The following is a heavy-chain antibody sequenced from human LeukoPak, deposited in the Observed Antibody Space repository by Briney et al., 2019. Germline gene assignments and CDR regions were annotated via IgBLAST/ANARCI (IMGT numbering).Heavy chain of an antibody. CDR1: GYSFINNG. V-gene: IGHV1-18*01. CDR3: ARGETRNDY. CDR2: ISPYNGNT. J-gene: IGHJ4*02. D-gene: IGHD3-16*01. Sequence: ASGKVSCKASGYSFINNGINWVRQAPGQGLEWMGWISPYNGNTNFAQKLHGRVTLTTDTSTSTAYLDLRSLRSDDTAVYYCARGETRNDYWGQGTLVTVSS.